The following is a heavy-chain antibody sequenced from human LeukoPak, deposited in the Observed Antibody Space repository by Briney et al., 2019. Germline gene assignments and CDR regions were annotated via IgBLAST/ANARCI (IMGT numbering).Heavy chain of an antibody. CDR1: GGSISSGSYY. J-gene: IGHJ4*02. D-gene: IGHD3-10*01. CDR2: IYTSGST. Sequence: SETLSLTCTVSGGSISSGSYYWSWIRQPAGKGLEWIGRIYTSGSTNYNPSLKSRVTISVDTSKNQFSLKLSSVTAADTAVYYCAGGLLWFGERYWGQGTLVTVSS. CDR3: AGGLLWFGERY. V-gene: IGHV4-61*02.